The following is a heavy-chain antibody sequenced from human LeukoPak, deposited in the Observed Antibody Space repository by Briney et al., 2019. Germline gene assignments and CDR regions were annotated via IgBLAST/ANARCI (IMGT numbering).Heavy chain of an antibody. CDR2: ISTTSDYI. CDR3: ARGGIYSQGFDY. CDR1: GFTFSGYS. D-gene: IGHD6-13*01. Sequence: GGSLRLSCAASGFTFSGYSMNWVRQAPGKGLEWVSSISTTSDYIHYADSLKGRVAISRDNARNSLYLQMNSLRAEDTAIYYCARGGIYSQGFDYWGQGSLVTVSS. V-gene: IGHV3-21*01. J-gene: IGHJ4*02.